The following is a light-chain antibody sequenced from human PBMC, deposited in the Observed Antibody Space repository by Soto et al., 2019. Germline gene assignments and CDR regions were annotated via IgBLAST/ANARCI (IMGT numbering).Light chain of an antibody. CDR3: QQYNNWSPWT. Sequence: EIVMTQSPATLSVSPGERATLSCRASQSISSNLAWYQQKPGQAPRLLIYGASTRATAIPARISGSGSGTEFTLTISSLQSEDFAVYYCQQYNNWSPWTFGQGTKVEIK. V-gene: IGKV3-15*01. CDR2: GAS. CDR1: QSISSN. J-gene: IGKJ1*01.